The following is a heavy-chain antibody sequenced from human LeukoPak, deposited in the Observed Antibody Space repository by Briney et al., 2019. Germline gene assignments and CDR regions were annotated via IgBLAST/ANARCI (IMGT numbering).Heavy chain of an antibody. CDR1: GFTFSRYD. CDR2: IGTAGDT. D-gene: IGHD6-19*01. V-gene: IGHV3-13*01. Sequence: GGSLRLSCAASGFTFSRYDMHWVRQSTGKGLEWVSGIGTAGDTFYLGSVKGRFTISRGNAKNSLYLQMNSLRVGDTAVYYCARSVPGGSGWMGSIEYWGQGTLVTVPS. J-gene: IGHJ4*02. CDR3: ARSVPGGSGWMGSIEY.